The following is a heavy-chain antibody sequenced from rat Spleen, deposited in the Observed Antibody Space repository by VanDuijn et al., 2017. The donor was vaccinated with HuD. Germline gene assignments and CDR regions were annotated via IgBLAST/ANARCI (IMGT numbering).Heavy chain of an antibody. CDR1: DYSITSSYK. V-gene: IGHV3-3*01. CDR3: ARSEYSSYILFDY. J-gene: IGHJ2*01. CDR2: INGAGST. Sequence: VRLLESGPGLVKPSQSLSLTCSVTDYSITSSYKWNWIRKFPGNKLEWMGYINGAGSTNYNPSLKSRISITRDTSKNQFFLQVNFVTTEDTATYYCARSEYSSYILFDYWCQGVMVTVSS. D-gene: IGHD1-2*01.